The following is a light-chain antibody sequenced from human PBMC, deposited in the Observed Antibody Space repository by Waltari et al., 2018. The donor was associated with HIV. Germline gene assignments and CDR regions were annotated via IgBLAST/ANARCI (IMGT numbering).Light chain of an antibody. V-gene: IGLV3-25*03. Sequence: SYELTQPPAVSVSPGQTARITCSGDALPTHYAYRYQQKSGQAPLLVIYKDSERPSGIPERISGSSSGTTVTLTITGVQAEDEADYYCQSADTSGDYVVFGGGTKLTV. J-gene: IGLJ2*01. CDR2: KDS. CDR3: QSADTSGDYVV. CDR1: ALPTHY.